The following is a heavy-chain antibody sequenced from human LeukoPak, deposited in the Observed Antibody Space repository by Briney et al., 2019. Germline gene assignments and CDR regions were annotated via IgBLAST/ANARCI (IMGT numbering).Heavy chain of an antibody. CDR1: GYTFTSYG. CDR2: ISVYNDKT. J-gene: IGHJ6*03. V-gene: IGHV1-18*01. D-gene: IGHD3-16*01. CDR3: ARGGTPSYYYYMDV. Sequence: ASVKVSCKASGYTFTSYGITWVRQAPGEGLEWMGWISVYNDKTNYAQKLQGRVTMTTETSTSTAYTELRSLRSDDTAVYYCARGGTPSYYYYMDVWGKGTTVTISS.